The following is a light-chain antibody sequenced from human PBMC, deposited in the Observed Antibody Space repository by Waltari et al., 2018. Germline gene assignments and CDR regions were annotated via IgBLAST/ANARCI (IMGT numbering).Light chain of an antibody. CDR2: EVS. J-gene: IGLJ1*01. V-gene: IGLV2-8*01. CDR1: SSDAGGYNY. Sequence: QSALTQPPSASGSPGQSVTISCTGTSSDAGGYNYVTWYQQHPGKAPKLMIYEVSKRSSGVPDRFSGSKSGNTASLTVSGLQAKDVADYYCSSYADGFYVFETGTKVTVL. CDR3: SSYADGFYV.